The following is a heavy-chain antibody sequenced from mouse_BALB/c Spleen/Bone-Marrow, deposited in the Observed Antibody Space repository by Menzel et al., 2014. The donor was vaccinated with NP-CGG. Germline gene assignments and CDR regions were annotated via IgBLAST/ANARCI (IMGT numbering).Heavy chain of an antibody. CDR3: AGGEGLRRSYYAWDY. Sequence: QVQLQQSGAELVRPGASVKLPCKASGYSFTSYSMHWVKQRPGQGLEWIGIIHPSASETRLNQKFTDKATLTVDKSSSSAYMQLSSPTSEDSAVLYCAGGEGLRRSYYAWDYWGQGTPVTVSS. D-gene: IGHD2-4*01. V-gene: IGHV1-61*01. CDR1: GYSFTSYS. J-gene: IGHJ4*01. CDR2: IHPSASET.